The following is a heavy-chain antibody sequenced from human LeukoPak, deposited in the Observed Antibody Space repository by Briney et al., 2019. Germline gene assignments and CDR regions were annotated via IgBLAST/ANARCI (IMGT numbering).Heavy chain of an antibody. Sequence: GGSLRLSCAASGLIFSNYAMHWVRQAPGKGLEWVAVISYDGSKKYYVDSVKGRFTISRDNSKNTLYLQMNSLRAEHTAVYYCARSSGELPDAFDIWGQGTMVTVSS. D-gene: IGHD1-7*01. V-gene: IGHV3-30*04. CDR3: ARSSGELPDAFDI. CDR2: ISYDGSKK. CDR1: GLIFSNYA. J-gene: IGHJ3*02.